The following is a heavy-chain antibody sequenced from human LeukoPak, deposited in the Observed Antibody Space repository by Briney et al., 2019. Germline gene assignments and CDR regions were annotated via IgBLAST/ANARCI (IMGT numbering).Heavy chain of an antibody. V-gene: IGHV3-48*03. CDR1: GFTFSSYE. D-gene: IGHD2-2*01. CDR2: ISSSGSTI. Sequence: GGSLRLSCAASGFTFSSYEMNWVRQAPGKGLEWVSYISSSGSTIYYADSVKGRFTIFRDNAKNSLYLQMNSLRAEDTAVYYCARVGDCSSTSCYFYFDYWGQGTLVTVSS. CDR3: ARVGDCSSTSCYFYFDY. J-gene: IGHJ4*02.